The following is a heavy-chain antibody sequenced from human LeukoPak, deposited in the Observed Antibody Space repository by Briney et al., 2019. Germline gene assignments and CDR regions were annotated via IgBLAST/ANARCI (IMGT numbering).Heavy chain of an antibody. CDR1: GFIFSNYA. D-gene: IGHD3-3*01. CDR2: ISYDGSNK. Sequence: GGSLRLSCAASGFIFSNYAMSWVRQAPGKGLEWVAVISYDGSNKYYADSVKGRFTISRDNSKNTLYLQMNSLRAEDTAVYYCARDRYDFWSGSIIARVYYYYMDVWGKGTTVTVSS. CDR3: ARDRYDFWSGSIIARVYYYYMDV. V-gene: IGHV3-30*04. J-gene: IGHJ6*03.